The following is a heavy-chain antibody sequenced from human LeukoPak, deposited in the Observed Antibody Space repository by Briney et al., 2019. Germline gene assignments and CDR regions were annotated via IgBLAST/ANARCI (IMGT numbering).Heavy chain of an antibody. J-gene: IGHJ4*02. Sequence: GGSLRLSCAASGFTFSSYAMSWVRQAPGKGLEWVSAISGRGGSTYYADSVKGRFTISRDNSKNTLYLQMNSLRAEDTAVYYCAKDRLWFGELPLLGGQGTLVTVSS. CDR2: ISGRGGST. D-gene: IGHD3-10*01. CDR1: GFTFSSYA. CDR3: AKDRLWFGELPLL. V-gene: IGHV3-23*01.